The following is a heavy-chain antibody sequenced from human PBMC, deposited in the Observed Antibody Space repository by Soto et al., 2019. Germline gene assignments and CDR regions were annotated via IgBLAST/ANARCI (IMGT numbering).Heavy chain of an antibody. D-gene: IGHD3-3*01. CDR3: ARGVDFWSGYKVGDWFDP. CDR2: IYYGGST. V-gene: IGHV4-59*12. J-gene: IGHJ5*02. CDR1: GGSISSYY. Sequence: SETLSLTCPVSGGSISSYYLSWIRQSPGKGLEWVGYIYYGGSTSYNPSLKSRVTISVDRSKNQFSLKLSSVTAADTAVYYCARGVDFWSGYKVGDWFDPWGQGTLVTVSS.